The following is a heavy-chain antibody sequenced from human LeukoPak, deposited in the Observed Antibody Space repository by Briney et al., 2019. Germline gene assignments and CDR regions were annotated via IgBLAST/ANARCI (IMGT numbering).Heavy chain of an antibody. CDR1: GFSFSDYG. D-gene: IGHD4-17*01. V-gene: IGHV3-30*18. CDR3: AKSAYGDYYFDH. CDR2: ISYDGSNY. J-gene: IGHJ4*02. Sequence: GGSLRLSCAASGFSFSDYGIHWVRQAPGKGLDWVAVISYDGSNYKYADSVKGRFTISRDNSKNTAYLQMNSLRPEDTAVYYCAKSAYGDYYFDHWGQGTLATVSS.